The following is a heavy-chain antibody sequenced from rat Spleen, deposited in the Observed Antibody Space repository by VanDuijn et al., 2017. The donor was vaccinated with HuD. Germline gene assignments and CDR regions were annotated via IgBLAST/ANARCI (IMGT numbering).Heavy chain of an antibody. J-gene: IGHJ2*01. CDR3: TRDPSITIATVSIPFDY. V-gene: IGHV5-46*01. D-gene: IGHD1-2*01. CDR1: GFSFSSFA. Sequence: EVQLVESGGGLVQPGRSLKLSCAASGFSFSSFAMAWVRQAPKKGLEWIATITSGGSYTYYPDSVKGRFTISRDNANSALHLQMNSLRSEDTATYYCTRDPSITIATVSIPFDYWGQGVMVTVSS. CDR2: ITSGGSYT.